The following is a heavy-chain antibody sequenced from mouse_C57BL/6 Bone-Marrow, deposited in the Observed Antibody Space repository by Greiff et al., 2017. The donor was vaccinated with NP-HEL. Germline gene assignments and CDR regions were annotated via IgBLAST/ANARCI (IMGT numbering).Heavy chain of an antibody. Sequence: VQLQESGPELVKPGASVKISCKASGYAFSSSWMNWVKQRPGKGLEWIGRIYPGDGDTNYNGKFKGKAPLTADKSSSTAYMQLSSLTSEDSAVYFCAPIYYDYDDWYFDVWGTGTTVTVSS. D-gene: IGHD2-4*01. CDR2: IYPGDGDT. J-gene: IGHJ1*03. V-gene: IGHV1-82*01. CDR1: GYAFSSSW. CDR3: APIYYDYDDWYFDV.